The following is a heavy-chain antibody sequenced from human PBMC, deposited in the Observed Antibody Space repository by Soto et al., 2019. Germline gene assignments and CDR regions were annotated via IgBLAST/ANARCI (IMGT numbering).Heavy chain of an antibody. CDR3: ARGDREDIAVVIGARPGEYGVDV. CDR2: ISYDGSNK. Sequence: QVQLVESGGGVVQPGRSLRLSCAASGFTFRIYAMHWVRQAPGKGLECVAVISYDGSNKFYRDSVKGRFTSSRDNSKNPLYLQINSLTYDDTAVYYCARGDREDIAVVIGARPGEYGVDVWRQATTVTLSS. V-gene: IGHV3-30-3*01. D-gene: IGHD2-15*01. CDR1: GFTFRIYA. J-gene: IGHJ6*02.